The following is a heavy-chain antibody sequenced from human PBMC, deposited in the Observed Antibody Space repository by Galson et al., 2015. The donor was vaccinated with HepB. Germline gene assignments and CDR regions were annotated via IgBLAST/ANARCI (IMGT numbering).Heavy chain of an antibody. J-gene: IGHJ3*02. CDR1: GYTFTSYY. Sequence: SVKVSCKASGYTFTSYYMHWVRQAPGQGLEWMGIINPSGGSTSYAQKFQGRVTMTRDTSTSTVYMELSSLRSEDTAVYYCARDWHSSGPDDAFDIWGQGTMVTVSS. CDR3: ARDWHSSGPDDAFDI. CDR2: INPSGGST. V-gene: IGHV1-46*01. D-gene: IGHD3-22*01.